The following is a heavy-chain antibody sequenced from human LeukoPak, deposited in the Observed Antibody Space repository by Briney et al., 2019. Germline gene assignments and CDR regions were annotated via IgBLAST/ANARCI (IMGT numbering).Heavy chain of an antibody. D-gene: IGHD3-16*01. CDR3: ATYTHWVAGDV. Sequence: GGSLRLSCAASGFTLSDSWMRWVRHAPGRGRVWVVNMNPDASEKDYVDCLKARFTISRDNARNSLYLQMSSLRAEDTAVYYCATYTHWVAGDVWGQGPTVTVSS. CDR1: GFTLSDSW. CDR2: MNPDASEK. V-gene: IGHV3-7*01. J-gene: IGHJ6*02.